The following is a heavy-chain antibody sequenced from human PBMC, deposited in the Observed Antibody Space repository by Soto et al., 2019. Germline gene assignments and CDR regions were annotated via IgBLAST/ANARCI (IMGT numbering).Heavy chain of an antibody. Sequence: PSETLSLTCAVSGCFISSSNWWSWVRQPPGKGLEWIGEIYHSGSTNYNPSLKSRVTISVDKSKNHFSLKLSSVTAADTAVYYCARVSGSYYYGMDVWGQGTTVTVSS. D-gene: IGHD1-26*01. V-gene: IGHV4-4*02. CDR2: IYHSGST. CDR1: GCFISSSNW. CDR3: ARVSGSYYYGMDV. J-gene: IGHJ6*02.